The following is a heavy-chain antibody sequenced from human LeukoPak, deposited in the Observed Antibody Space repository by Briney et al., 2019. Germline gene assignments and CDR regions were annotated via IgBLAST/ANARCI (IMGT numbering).Heavy chain of an antibody. Sequence: GGSLRLSCAASGFTFSSYGMSWVRQAPGKGLEWVSTISSSGGKTYYADSVKGRFTISRDYSENTLYLQMHSLRAEDTALYYCAKDYTRSWTGRGFDIWGQGTMVTVSS. V-gene: IGHV3-23*01. J-gene: IGHJ3*02. D-gene: IGHD6-13*01. CDR1: GFTFSSYG. CDR2: ISSSGGKT. CDR3: AKDYTRSWTGRGFDI.